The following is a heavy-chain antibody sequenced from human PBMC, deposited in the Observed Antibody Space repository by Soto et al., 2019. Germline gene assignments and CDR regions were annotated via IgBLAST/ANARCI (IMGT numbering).Heavy chain of an antibody. D-gene: IGHD1-1*01. Sequence: SETLSLTXTVSGGSISSYYWSWIRQPPGKGLEWIGYIYYSGSTNYNPSLKSRVTISVDTSKNQFSLKLSSVTAADTAVYYCARVRLNWNEYYFDYWGQGTLVTVS. CDR3: ARVRLNWNEYYFDY. CDR1: GGSISSYY. CDR2: IYYSGST. J-gene: IGHJ4*02. V-gene: IGHV4-59*01.